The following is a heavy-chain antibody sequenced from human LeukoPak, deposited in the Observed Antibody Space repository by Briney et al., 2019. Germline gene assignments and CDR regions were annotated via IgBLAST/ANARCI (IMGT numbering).Heavy chain of an antibody. CDR1: GDSISSYY. CDR2: IYHSGST. Sequence: SETLSLTCTVSGDSISSYYWSWIRQPPGKGLEWIGYIYHSGSTNYNPSLKSRVTISTDTSKDQFSLKLASVTAADTAVYYCATGYSSTWYYFDYWGQGTLVTVSS. D-gene: IGHD6-13*01. CDR3: ATGYSSTWYYFDY. J-gene: IGHJ4*02. V-gene: IGHV4-59*01.